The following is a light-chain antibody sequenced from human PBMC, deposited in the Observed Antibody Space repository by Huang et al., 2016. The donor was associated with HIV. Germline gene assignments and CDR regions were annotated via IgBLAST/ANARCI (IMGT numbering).Light chain of an antibody. V-gene: IGKV3-15*01. CDR1: HSVSSN. J-gene: IGKJ5*01. CDR3: QQYDNWPLT. Sequence: ERVMTQSPATLSVAPGERVTLSCRASHSVSSNLAWDQQKPGQAPRLLIHGASTRATGIPARFSGSGSGTEFILAISSLQSEDSGVYFCQQYDNWPLTFGQGTRLEIK. CDR2: GAS.